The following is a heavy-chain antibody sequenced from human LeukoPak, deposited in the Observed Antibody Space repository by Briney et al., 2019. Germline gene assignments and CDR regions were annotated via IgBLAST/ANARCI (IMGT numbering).Heavy chain of an antibody. Sequence: ASVKVSCKASGYTFTGYYMSWVRQAPGQGLEWMGWINPNSGGTNYAQKFQGRVTMTRDTSISTAYMELSRLRSDDTAVYYCARWGYCSGGSCYATDRFYDYWGQGTLATVSS. CDR1: GYTFTGYY. CDR2: INPNSGGT. D-gene: IGHD2-15*01. V-gene: IGHV1-2*02. J-gene: IGHJ4*02. CDR3: ARWGYCSGGSCYATDRFYDY.